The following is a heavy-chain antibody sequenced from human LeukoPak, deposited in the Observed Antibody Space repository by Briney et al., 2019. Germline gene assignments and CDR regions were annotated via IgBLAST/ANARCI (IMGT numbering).Heavy chain of an antibody. Sequence: SVKVSCKASGGTFSSYAISWLRQAPGQGLEWMGRIIPIFGTANYAQKFQGRGTITTDETTSTSYMELSSLRSGDTAVYYCARDYSSGHRGFDYWGQGTLVTVSS. V-gene: IGHV1-69*05. J-gene: IGHJ4*02. CDR2: IIPIFGTA. CDR3: ARDYSSGHRGFDY. CDR1: GGTFSSYA. D-gene: IGHD6-19*01.